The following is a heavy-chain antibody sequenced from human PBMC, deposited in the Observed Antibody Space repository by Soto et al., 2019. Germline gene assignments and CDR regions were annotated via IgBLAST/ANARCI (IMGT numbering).Heavy chain of an antibody. CDR2: ISAFTGFT. D-gene: IGHD2-8*01. Sequence: GASVKVSCKASGYTFSEHGFSWVRQGPGQGLEWLGWISAFTGFTEYAQKFQGRLTLTTDTSTSTAYMELRSLRSDDTAVYYCVKYRPRITQQFNGVAWGQGTLVTVSS. CDR1: GYTFSEHG. CDR3: VKYRPRITQQFNGVA. V-gene: IGHV1-18*01. J-gene: IGHJ4*02.